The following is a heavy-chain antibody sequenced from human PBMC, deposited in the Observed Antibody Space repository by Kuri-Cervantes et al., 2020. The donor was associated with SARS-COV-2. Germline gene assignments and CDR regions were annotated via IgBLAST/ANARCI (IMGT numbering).Heavy chain of an antibody. V-gene: IGHV6-1*01. CDR1: GDSVSSNSAA. CDR3: ARPLGSYYGFWSGYRGPPYYMDV. D-gene: IGHD3-3*01. Sequence: SCAISGDSVSSNSAAWNWIRQSPSRGLEWLGRTYYRSKWYNDYAVSVKSRITINPDTSENQFSLKLSSVTAADTAVYYCARPLGSYYGFWSGYRGPPYYMDVWGKGTTVTVSS. J-gene: IGHJ6*03. CDR2: TYYRSKWYN.